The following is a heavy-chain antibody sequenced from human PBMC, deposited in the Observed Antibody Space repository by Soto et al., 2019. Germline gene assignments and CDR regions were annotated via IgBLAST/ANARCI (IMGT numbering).Heavy chain of an antibody. CDR1: GFTFSPYT. J-gene: IGHJ4*02. D-gene: IGHD3-22*01. Sequence: EVQLVESGGGLVKPGGSLRLSCAASGFTFSPYTMNWVCQAPGKWLEWVSSISSSSTYIYYADSLKGRFTISRDNAKNSLYLQMNGLRAEDTAVYYCARDLVEGDYDSSGYSLWGQGTLVTVSS. CDR3: ARDLVEGDYDSSGYSL. V-gene: IGHV3-21*01. CDR2: ISSSSTYI.